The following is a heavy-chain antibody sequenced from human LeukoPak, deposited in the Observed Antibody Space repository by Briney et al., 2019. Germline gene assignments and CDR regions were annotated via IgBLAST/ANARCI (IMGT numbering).Heavy chain of an antibody. CDR3: ARLDPLFYGSGIDY. CDR2: ISGSGGST. CDR1: GFTFSSYA. Sequence: PGGSLRLSCAASGFTFSSYAMSWVRQAPGKGLEWVSAISGSGGSTYYADSVKGRFTISRDNSKNTLYLQMNSLRAEDTAVYYCARLDPLFYGSGIDYWGQGTLVTVSS. J-gene: IGHJ4*02. V-gene: IGHV3-23*01. D-gene: IGHD3-10*01.